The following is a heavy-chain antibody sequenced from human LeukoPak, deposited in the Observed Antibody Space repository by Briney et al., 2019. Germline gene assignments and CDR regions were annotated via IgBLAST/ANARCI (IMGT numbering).Heavy chain of an antibody. V-gene: IGHV1-18*01. J-gene: IGHJ4*02. CDR1: GYTFTSYG. CDR3: ARRYCSSPSCSLYYFDY. Sequence: GVSVKVSCKASGYTFTSYGISWVRQAPGQGLEWMGWISAYNGNTNYAQKLQGRVTMTTDTSTSTAYMELRSLRSDDTAVYYCARRYCSSPSCSLYYFDYWGQGTLVTVSS. D-gene: IGHD2-2*01. CDR2: ISAYNGNT.